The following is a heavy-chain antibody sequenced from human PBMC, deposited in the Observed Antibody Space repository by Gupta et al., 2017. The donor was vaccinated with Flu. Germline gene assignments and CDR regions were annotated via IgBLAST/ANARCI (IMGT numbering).Heavy chain of an antibody. D-gene: IGHD6-19*01. CDR3: ARRDSSGWYRRGRDAFDI. Sequence: QVQLVQSGAEVKKPGSSVKVSCKASGGTFSSYAISWVRQAPGQGLEWMGGIIPIFGTANYAQKFQGRVTITADESTSTAYMELSSLRSEDTAVYYCARRDSSGWYRRGRDAFDIWGQGTMVTVSS. V-gene: IGHV1-69*01. CDR1: GGTFSSYA. J-gene: IGHJ3*02. CDR2: IIPIFGTA.